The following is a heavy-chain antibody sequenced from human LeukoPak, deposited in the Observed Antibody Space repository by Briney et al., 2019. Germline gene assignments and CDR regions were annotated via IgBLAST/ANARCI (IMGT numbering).Heavy chain of an antibody. V-gene: IGHV4-34*01. J-gene: IGHJ5*02. Sequence: SETLSLTCAVYGGSFSEYYWSWIRQSPGKGLEWIGEINPTGSTNYNPSLKSRITISIDTSKSQFSPQLSSVTAADTALYHCASANGAHLSWGQGTLVTVSS. CDR1: GGSFSEYY. D-gene: IGHD2-8*01. CDR2: INPTGST. CDR3: ASANGAHLS.